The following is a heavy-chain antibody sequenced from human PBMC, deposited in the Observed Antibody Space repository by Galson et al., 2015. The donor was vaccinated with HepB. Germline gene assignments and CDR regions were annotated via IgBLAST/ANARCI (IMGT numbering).Heavy chain of an antibody. V-gene: IGHV3-15*07. CDR3: TTEFATVVTPLVDY. J-gene: IGHJ4*02. Sequence: SLRLSCAASGFTFSNAWMYWVRQAPGKGLEWVGRIKSKTDGGTTDYAAPVKGRFTISRDDSKNTLYLQMNSLKTEDTAVYYCTTEFATVVTPLVDYWGQGTLVTVSS. CDR1: GFTFSNAW. D-gene: IGHD4-23*01. CDR2: IKSKTDGGTT.